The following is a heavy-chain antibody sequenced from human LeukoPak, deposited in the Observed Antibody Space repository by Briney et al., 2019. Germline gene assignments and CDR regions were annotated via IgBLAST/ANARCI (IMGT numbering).Heavy chain of an antibody. CDR1: GGSISSYY. V-gene: IGHV4-4*09. Sequence: SETLSLTCTVSGGSISSYYWSWIRQPPGRGLEWIGYIYTSGSTNYNPSLKSRVTISVDTSKNQFSLKLSSVTAAHTAVYYFPGHGQFLEYYYMDVWGKGTTVTVSS. CDR2: IYTSGST. CDR3: PGHGQFLEYYYMDV. J-gene: IGHJ6*03. D-gene: IGHD3-3*01.